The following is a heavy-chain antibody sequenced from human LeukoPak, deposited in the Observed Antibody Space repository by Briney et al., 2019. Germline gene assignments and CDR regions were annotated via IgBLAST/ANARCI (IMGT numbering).Heavy chain of an antibody. CDR2: IKQDGSEK. J-gene: IGHJ3*02. CDR3: ARDHTGDI. V-gene: IGHV3-7*01. Sequence: GGSLRLSCAASGFTFSSYSMSWVRQAPGKGLEWVANIKQDGSEKYYVDSVKGRFTISRDNAKNSLYLQMNSLRAEDTAVYYCARDHTGDIWGQGTMVTVSS. D-gene: IGHD2-8*02. CDR1: GFTFSSYS.